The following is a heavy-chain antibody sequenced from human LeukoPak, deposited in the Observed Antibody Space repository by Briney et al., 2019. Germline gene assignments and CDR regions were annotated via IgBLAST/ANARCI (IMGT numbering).Heavy chain of an antibody. CDR3: ARGCYDPGHGWFDP. CDR2: IYYSGST. Sequence: SETLSLTCTVSGGSISSGDYYWSWIRQPPGKGLEWIGYIYYSGSTYYNPSLKSRVTISVDTSKNQFSLKLSSVTAADTAVYYCARGCYDPGHGWFDPWGQGTLVTVSS. J-gene: IGHJ5*02. D-gene: IGHD2-2*01. V-gene: IGHV4-30-4*08. CDR1: GGSISSGDYY.